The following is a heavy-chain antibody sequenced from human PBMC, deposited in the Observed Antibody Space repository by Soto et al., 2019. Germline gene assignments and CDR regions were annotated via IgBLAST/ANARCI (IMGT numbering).Heavy chain of an antibody. D-gene: IGHD6-13*01. CDR1: GITVNTNS. J-gene: IGHJ4*02. Sequence: VQLVQSGGDLVQPGGSLRLSCAVSGITVNTNSMSWVHQAPGQGLEWVSVIYGDGTTYYADSVKGRFTISRDLSKNSLHLQMNSLRGEDTAVYYCARDFGSTWCVFDYWGQGTLVTVSS. CDR3: ARDFGSTWCVFDY. V-gene: IGHV3-66*01. CDR2: IYGDGTT.